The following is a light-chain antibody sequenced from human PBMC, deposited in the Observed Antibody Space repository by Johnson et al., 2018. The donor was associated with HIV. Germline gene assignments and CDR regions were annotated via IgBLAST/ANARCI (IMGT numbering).Light chain of an antibody. Sequence: QSVLSQPPSVSAAPGQKVTISCSGSTSNIGNNYVSWYQQLPGKAPKLLIYDNNKRPSGIPDRFSGYKSGTSATLGITGLQTGDEADYYCGTGDSSLRSGFFGTVTKVTVL. CDR3: GTGDSSLRSGF. CDR1: TSNIGNNY. J-gene: IGLJ1*01. CDR2: DNN. V-gene: IGLV1-51*01.